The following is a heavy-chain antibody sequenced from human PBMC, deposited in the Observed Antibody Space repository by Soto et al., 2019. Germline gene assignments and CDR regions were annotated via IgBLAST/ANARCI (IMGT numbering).Heavy chain of an antibody. J-gene: IGHJ6*02. CDR3: ARDKSRGYSYGYYGMDV. D-gene: IGHD5-18*01. CDR2: IYYSGST. V-gene: IGHV4-31*03. Sequence: SETLSLTCTVSGDSISSGGYYWSWIRQHPGKGLEWIGYIYYSGSTYYNPSLKSRVTISVDTSKNQFSLKLSSVTAADTAVYYCARDKSRGYSYGYYGMDVWGQGTTVTVSS. CDR1: GDSISSGGYY.